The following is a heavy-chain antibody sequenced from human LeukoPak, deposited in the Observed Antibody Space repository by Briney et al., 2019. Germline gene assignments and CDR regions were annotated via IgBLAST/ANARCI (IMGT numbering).Heavy chain of an antibody. D-gene: IGHD2-15*01. CDR1: GYTFTGYY. J-gene: IGHJ2*01. V-gene: IGHV1-18*04. CDR3: ARCDHFEVAATRDWYFSL. CDR2: ISAYNGNT. Sequence: ASVKVSCKASGYTFTGYYMYWVRQAPGQGLEWMGWISAYNGNTNYAQKLQGRVTMTTDTSTSTAYMELSSLRSEDTAVYYCARCDHFEVAATRDWYFSLWGRGTLVTVSS.